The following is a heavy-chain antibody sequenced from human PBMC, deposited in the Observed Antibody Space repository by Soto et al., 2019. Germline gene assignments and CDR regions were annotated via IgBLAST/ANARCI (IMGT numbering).Heavy chain of an antibody. V-gene: IGHV1-69*13. CDR2: IIPIFSTA. CDR3: PRGLPLTACYFCPDVAAPADYYYYLGMDV. D-gene: IGHD2-21*02. Sequence: SVKVSCKASGGKFSSYAMSWVGQAPGQELKWMGGIIPIFSTANYAQKFQGRVTITADESKSTAYMELSSLRTEETVVYHCPRGLPLTACYFCPDVAAPADYYYYLGMDVWGQGTTVTVS. CDR1: GGKFSSYA. J-gene: IGHJ6*02.